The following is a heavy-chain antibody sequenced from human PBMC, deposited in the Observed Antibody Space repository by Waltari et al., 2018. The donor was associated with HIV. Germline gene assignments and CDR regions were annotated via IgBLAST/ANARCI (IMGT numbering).Heavy chain of an antibody. CDR2: IRGGGET. CDR3: VKDSGRAADVFDL. V-gene: IGHV3-23*01. CDR1: GFIFTDFA. Sequence: QLLDSGGGLVEPGGSLRLSCAASGFIFTDFAMDWVRQAPGKGLWWVAAIRGGGETFYADSVKGRFTISRDNSKNTLYLQMNSLRADDAAVYDCVKDSGRAADVFDLWGQGTMVTVSS. D-gene: IGHD3-10*01. J-gene: IGHJ3*01.